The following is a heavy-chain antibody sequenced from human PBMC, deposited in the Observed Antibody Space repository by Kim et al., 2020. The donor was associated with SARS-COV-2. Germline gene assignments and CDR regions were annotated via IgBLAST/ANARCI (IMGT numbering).Heavy chain of an antibody. Sequence: GGSLRLSCAASGFTFSSYSMNWVRQAPGKGLEWVSSISSSSSYIYYADSVKGRFTISRDNAKNSLYLQMNSLRAEDTAVYYCAREWFKQQLVPVPSPAGYWGQGTLVTVSS. J-gene: IGHJ4*02. D-gene: IGHD6-13*01. CDR3: AREWFKQQLVPVPSPAGY. CDR2: ISSSSSYI. CDR1: GFTFSSYS. V-gene: IGHV3-21*01.